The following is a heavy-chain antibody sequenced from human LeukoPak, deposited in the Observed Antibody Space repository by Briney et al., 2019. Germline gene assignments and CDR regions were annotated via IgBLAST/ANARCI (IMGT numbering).Heavy chain of an antibody. CDR3: ARPRATVGATIDY. D-gene: IGHD1-26*01. CDR1: GYTFTSYW. V-gene: IGHV5-51*01. CDR2: IYPGDSDT. Sequence: GESLKISCQGSGYTFTSYWIGWVRQMPGKGLEWMGIIYPGDSDTRYSPPFQGQVTISADKSISTAFLQWSSLKASDTAIYYCARPRATVGATIDYWGQGTLVTVSS. J-gene: IGHJ4*02.